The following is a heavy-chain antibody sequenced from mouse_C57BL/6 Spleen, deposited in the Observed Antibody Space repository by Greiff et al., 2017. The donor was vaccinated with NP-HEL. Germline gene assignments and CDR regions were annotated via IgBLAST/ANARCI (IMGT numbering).Heavy chain of an antibody. CDR2: IWTGGGT. CDR3: ARNEGDYYGSFPSFDY. V-gene: IGHV2-9-1*01. Sequence: VQLQESGPGLVAPSQSLSITCTVSGFSLTSYAISWVRQPPGKGRVWLGVIWTGGGTNYYSALKSRLSISKDNSKSQVFLKMNSLQTDDTARYYCARNEGDYYGSFPSFDYWGQGTTLTVSS. CDR1: GFSLTSYA. D-gene: IGHD1-1*01. J-gene: IGHJ2*01.